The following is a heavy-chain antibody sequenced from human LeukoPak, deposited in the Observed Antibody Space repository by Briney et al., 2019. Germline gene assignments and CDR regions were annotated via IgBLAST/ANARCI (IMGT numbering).Heavy chain of an antibody. CDR3: AKDRDSSSWLKVFDY. V-gene: IGHV3-33*06. J-gene: IGHJ4*02. D-gene: IGHD6-13*01. CDR1: GFTFSSYG. Sequence: GGSLRLSCAASGFTFSSYGMHWVRQAPGKGLEWVAVIWYDGSNKYYADSVKGRFTISRDNSKNTLYLQMNSLRAEDTAVYYCAKDRDSSSWLKVFDYWGQGTLVTVSS. CDR2: IWYDGSNK.